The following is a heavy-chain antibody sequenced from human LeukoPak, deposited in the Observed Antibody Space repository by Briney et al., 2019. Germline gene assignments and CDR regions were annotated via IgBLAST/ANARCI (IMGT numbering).Heavy chain of an antibody. CDR1: GGSISSSYYY. D-gene: IGHD3/OR15-3a*01. CDR3: ARHFGT. V-gene: IGHV4-39*01. J-gene: IGHJ4*02. Sequence: SETLSLTCTVSGGSISSSYYYWGWIRHPPGTGLESIGSIYYSGSTSYNPSLKTPVTISRATSKNPCSLKLRPVTAADTAMYYCARHFGTWGQGTLVTVSS. CDR2: IYYSGST.